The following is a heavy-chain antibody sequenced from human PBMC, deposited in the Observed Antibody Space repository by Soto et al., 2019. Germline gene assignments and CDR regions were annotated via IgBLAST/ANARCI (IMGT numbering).Heavy chain of an antibody. J-gene: IGHJ4*02. V-gene: IGHV4-34*01. CDR2: INHSGST. CDR3: ARVQRRSNLPDY. Sequence: QVQLQQWGAGLLKPSETLSLTCAVYGGSFSGYYWSWIRQPSGKGLEWIGEINHSGSTNYNPSLKSRVTISVDTSKNQFSLKLSSVTAADTAVYYCARVQRRSNLPDYWGQGTLVTVSS. CDR1: GGSFSGYY. D-gene: IGHD4-4*01.